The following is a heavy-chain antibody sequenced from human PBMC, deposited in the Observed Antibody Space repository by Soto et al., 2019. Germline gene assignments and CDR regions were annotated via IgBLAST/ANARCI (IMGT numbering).Heavy chain of an antibody. D-gene: IGHD6-6*01. V-gene: IGHV3-21*01. CDR1: GFTFRTYN. CDR3: ARQYPSSSRHFDH. CDR2: VSSGSSNI. J-gene: IGHJ4*02. Sequence: EVELVESGGGLVKPGESLKLSCAASGFTFRTYNMIWVRQAPGKGLEWLASVSSGSSNIYYAASVKGRFTISRDNAQNSLFLQINSLSDEDTAVYYCARQYPSSSRHFDHWGQGTLVTVSA.